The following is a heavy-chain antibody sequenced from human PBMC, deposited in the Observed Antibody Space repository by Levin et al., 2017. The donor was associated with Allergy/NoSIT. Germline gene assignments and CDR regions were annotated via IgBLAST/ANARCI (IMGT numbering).Heavy chain of an antibody. Sequence: GSLRLSCTVSGGSISSSSYYWGWIRQPPGKGLEWIGSIYYSGSTYYNPSLKSRVTISVDTSKNQFSLKLSSVTAADTAVYYCARLSSDYYGSGSYPDYYYMDVWGKGTTVTVSS. CDR3: ARLSSDYYGSGSYPDYYYMDV. CDR2: IYYSGST. J-gene: IGHJ6*03. CDR1: GGSISSSSYY. D-gene: IGHD3-10*01. V-gene: IGHV4-39*01.